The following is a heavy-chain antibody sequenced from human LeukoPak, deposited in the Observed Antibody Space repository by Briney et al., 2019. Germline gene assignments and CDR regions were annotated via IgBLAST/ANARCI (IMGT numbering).Heavy chain of an antibody. CDR2: INHNGGGT. V-gene: IGHV1-2*02. CDR1: GYTFTGYY. CDR3: ARDRGNDKLYNWFDP. Sequence: ASVKVSCKASGYTFTGYYMHWVRQAPGQGLEWMGWINHNGGGTNYAQKCQGRVTMTRDTSISTAYMKLSRLRSDDTAVYYCARDRGNDKLYNWFDPWGQGTLVPVSS. J-gene: IGHJ5*02. D-gene: IGHD5-12*01.